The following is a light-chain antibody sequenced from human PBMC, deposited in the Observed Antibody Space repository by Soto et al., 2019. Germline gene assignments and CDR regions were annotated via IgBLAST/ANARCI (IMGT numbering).Light chain of an antibody. Sequence: QSALTQPPSVSGAPGQRVTISCTGSSSNIGAGYDVHWYQQLPGTAPKFLIYDNKNRPSGVPDRFSGSKSATSASLAITGLQAEDEADYYCQSYDSSLSGVVFGGGTKLTVL. CDR2: DNK. CDR1: SSNIGAGYD. V-gene: IGLV1-40*01. J-gene: IGLJ2*01. CDR3: QSYDSSLSGVV.